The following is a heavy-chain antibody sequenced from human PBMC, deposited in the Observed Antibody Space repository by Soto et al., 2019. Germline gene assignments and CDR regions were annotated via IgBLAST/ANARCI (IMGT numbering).Heavy chain of an antibody. Sequence: QVQLVQSGAEVKKPGASVKVSCETSGYTFTTYYMHWVRRAPGQGLEWMGMINPSGGSTSYAQKFQGRLTMSRDTSTRALDMELSSLRRDDTAIYYCGSRAYNYANMDVWGQGTTVTV. CDR1: GYTFTTYY. CDR3: GSRAYNYANMDV. CDR2: INPSGGST. J-gene: IGHJ6*02. V-gene: IGHV1-46*01. D-gene: IGHD5-18*01.